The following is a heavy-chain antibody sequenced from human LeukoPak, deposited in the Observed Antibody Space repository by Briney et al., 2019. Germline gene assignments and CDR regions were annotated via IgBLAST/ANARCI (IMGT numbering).Heavy chain of an antibody. CDR3: AGSGTYSDDAFDI. V-gene: IGHV4-34*01. Sequence: SETLSLTCAVYGGSFSGYYWSWIRQPQGKGLEWIGEINHSGSTYYNTSLKRRVTISLDTSKNQFSLKLNYVTATDTAVYYCAGSGTYSDDAFDIWGQGTMVIVSS. J-gene: IGHJ3*02. CDR2: INHSGST. D-gene: IGHD3-10*01. CDR1: GGSFSGYY.